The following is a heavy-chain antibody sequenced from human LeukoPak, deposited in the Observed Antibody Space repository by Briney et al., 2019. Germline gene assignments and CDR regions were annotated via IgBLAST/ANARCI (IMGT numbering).Heavy chain of an antibody. CDR1: GFTFSSYG. CDR2: ISYDGSNK. V-gene: IGHV3-30*18. Sequence: GGSLRLSCAAPGFTFSSYGMHWVRQAPGKGLEWVAVISYDGSNKYYADSVKGRFTISRDNSKNTLYLQMNSLRAEDTAVYYCAKDHPYDSSGFDYWGQGTLVTVSS. J-gene: IGHJ4*02. D-gene: IGHD3-22*01. CDR3: AKDHPYDSSGFDY.